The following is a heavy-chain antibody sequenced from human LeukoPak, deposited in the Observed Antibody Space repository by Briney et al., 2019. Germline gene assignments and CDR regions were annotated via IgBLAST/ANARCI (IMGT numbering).Heavy chain of an antibody. J-gene: IGHJ4*02. CDR2: ISYDGSNQ. D-gene: IGHD5-18*01. Sequence: PGGSLRLSCAASGFTFSTYGMHWVRQAPGKGLEGLAVISYDGSNQQYADSVKGRFTISRDNSKNTLFLQVNSLRGEDTAVYYCAKDLRGYSYGLDYWGQGTLVTVSS. CDR1: GFTFSTYG. CDR3: AKDLRGYSYGLDY. V-gene: IGHV3-30*18.